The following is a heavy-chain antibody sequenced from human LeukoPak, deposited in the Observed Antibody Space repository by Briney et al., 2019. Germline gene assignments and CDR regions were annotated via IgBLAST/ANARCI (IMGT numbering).Heavy chain of an antibody. CDR2: INHSGST. CDR3: ARVTADAFDI. CDR1: GGXFSDHY. Sequence: SETLSLTCVVYGGXFSDHYWSWIRQTPGKGLEWIGEINHSGSTNYNPSLKSRVTISVDTSKNQFSLKLSSVTAADTAVYYCARVTADAFDIWGQGTMVTVSS. J-gene: IGHJ3*02. V-gene: IGHV4-34*01.